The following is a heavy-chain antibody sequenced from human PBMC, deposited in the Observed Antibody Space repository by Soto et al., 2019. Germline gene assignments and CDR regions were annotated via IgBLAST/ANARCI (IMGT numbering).Heavy chain of an antibody. D-gene: IGHD3-10*01. Sequence: QVRLQESGPGLVRPSETLSLTCTASGVSISSAGYYWSWIRHHPGKGLEWIGTTFYSASTYYNPSLKSATSISVDTSKNQFSLNLSSVTAAATAVYYCASPSMLRGVIAFDQWGPGIHVTVSS. V-gene: IGHV4-31*01. J-gene: IGHJ4*02. CDR2: TFYSAST. CDR3: ASPSMLRGVIAFDQ. CDR1: GVSISSAGYY.